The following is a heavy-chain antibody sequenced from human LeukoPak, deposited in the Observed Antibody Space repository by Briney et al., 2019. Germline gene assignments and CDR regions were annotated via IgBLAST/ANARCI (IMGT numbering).Heavy chain of an antibody. CDR3: ARRPSVLRYFDWLRYYMDV. V-gene: IGHV4-34*01. J-gene: IGHJ6*03. Sequence: SETLSLTCAVYGGSFSGYYWSWIRQPPGKGLEWIGEINHSGSTNYNPSFKSRVTISVDTSKNQFSLKLSSVTAADTAVYYCARRPSVLRYFDWLRYYMDVWGKGTTVTVSS. CDR1: GGSFSGYY. D-gene: IGHD3-9*01. CDR2: INHSGST.